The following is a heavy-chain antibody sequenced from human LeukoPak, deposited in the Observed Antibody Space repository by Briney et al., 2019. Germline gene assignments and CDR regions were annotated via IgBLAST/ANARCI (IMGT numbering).Heavy chain of an antibody. CDR3: TAAGY. J-gene: IGHJ4*02. V-gene: IGHV3-48*03. Sequence: PGGSLRLSCAASGFTFSSYWMHWVRQAPGKGLEWVSYISSSGRTIYYADAVKGRFTISRDNAKNSVHLQMNSLRAEDTALYYCTAAGYWGQGTLVTVSS. D-gene: IGHD6-13*01. CDR2: ISSSGRTI. CDR1: GFTFSSYW.